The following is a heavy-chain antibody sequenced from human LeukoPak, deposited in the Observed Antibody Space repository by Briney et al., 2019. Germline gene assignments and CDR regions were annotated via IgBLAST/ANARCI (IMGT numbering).Heavy chain of an antibody. CDR3: ARASTGFGELLFGKDFDY. CDR1: GFTFSSYS. CDR2: ISSSSSYI. V-gene: IGHV3-21*01. J-gene: IGHJ4*02. D-gene: IGHD3-10*01. Sequence: KSGGSLRLSCAASGFTFSSYSMNWVRQAPGKGLEWVSSISSSSSYIYYADSVKGRFTISRDNAENSLYLQMNSLRAEDTAVYYCARASTGFGELLFGKDFDYWGQGTLVTVSS.